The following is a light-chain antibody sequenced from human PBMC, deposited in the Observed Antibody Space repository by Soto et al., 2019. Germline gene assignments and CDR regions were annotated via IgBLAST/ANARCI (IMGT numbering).Light chain of an antibody. CDR3: FAYASSSML. J-gene: IGLJ2*01. Sequence: QSALTQPASVSGSPGQSITISCTGTSSDVGSYNLVSWYQQHPGKAPKLMIYEGSNRPSGVSNRFSGSKSGNTASLTISRLQAEDESYYYSFAYASSSMLFGGGTKLTVL. CDR1: SSDVGSYNL. V-gene: IGLV2-23*01. CDR2: EGS.